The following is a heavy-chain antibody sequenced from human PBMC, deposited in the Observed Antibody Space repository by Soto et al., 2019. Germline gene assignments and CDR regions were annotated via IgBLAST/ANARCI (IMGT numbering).Heavy chain of an antibody. CDR2: TYSSGST. CDR3: GRRSPEDAFDI. J-gene: IGHJ3*02. V-gene: IGHV4-61*01. Sequence: SETLSLTCTVSGDSVSSEIYSWTWIRQPPGKGLEWSGYTYSSGSTNYNPAFKSRVTISLDTSKNQFFLKVNSLTAADTAVYDCGRRSPEDAFDIWGRGTMVTVSS. CDR1: GDSVSSEIYS.